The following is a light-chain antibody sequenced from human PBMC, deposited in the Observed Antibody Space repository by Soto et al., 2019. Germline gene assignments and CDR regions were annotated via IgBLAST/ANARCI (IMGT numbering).Light chain of an antibody. CDR3: QQYGSSPRT. V-gene: IGKV3-20*01. CDR2: GAS. Sequence: EIVLTQSPAALSLSPGEISTLSFRATQSVSSSYLAWYQQKPGQAPRLLIYGASSRATGIPDRFSGSGSGTDFTLTISRLEPEDFAVYYCQQYGSSPRTFGQGTKVDIK. CDR1: QSVSSSY. J-gene: IGKJ1*01.